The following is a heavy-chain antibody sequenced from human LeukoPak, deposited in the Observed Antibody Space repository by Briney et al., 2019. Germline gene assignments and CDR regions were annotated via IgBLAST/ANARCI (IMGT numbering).Heavy chain of an antibody. J-gene: IGHJ6*02. V-gene: IGHV3-33*08. CDR2: IWYDGTKK. CDR1: ELRFTSHG. D-gene: IGHD1-26*01. CDR3: AGVTLVTGIPYGLDA. Sequence: QPGGSLRLSCTAPELRFTSHGIHWVRQAPGKGLQWVAFIWYDGTKKSYADSVKGRFTISRDNSQDMVYLQMNSLRVDDTAIYYCAGVTLVTGIPYGLDAWGQGTTVTVSS.